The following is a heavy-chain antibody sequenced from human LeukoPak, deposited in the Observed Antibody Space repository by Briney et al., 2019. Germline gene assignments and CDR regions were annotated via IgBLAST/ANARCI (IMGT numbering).Heavy chain of an antibody. CDR2: IIPILGIA. Sequence: SVKVSCKASGGTFSSQPISWVRQAPGQGLEWMGRIIPILGIANNEQKFQGRITITADKSTSTTYMELSSLRSEDTAIYYCARENSGASVVAFDTWGQGTLVTVSS. J-gene: IGHJ3*02. D-gene: IGHD4-23*01. V-gene: IGHV1-69*04. CDR1: GGTFSSQP. CDR3: ARENSGASVVAFDT.